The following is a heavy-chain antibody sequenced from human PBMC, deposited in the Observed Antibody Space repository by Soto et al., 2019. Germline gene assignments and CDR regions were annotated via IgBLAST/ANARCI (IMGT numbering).Heavy chain of an antibody. CDR1: GYTFTSYD. V-gene: IGHV1-8*01. CDR3: ARGRGMWYYGSGRDFDY. CDR2: MNPNSGNT. J-gene: IGHJ4*02. D-gene: IGHD3-10*01. Sequence: GASVKPSCTDSGYTFTSYDINWVRQATGQGLEWMGWMNPNSGNTGYAQKFQGRVTMTRNTSISTAYMELSSLRSEDTAVYYCARGRGMWYYGSGRDFDYWGQGTLVTVSS.